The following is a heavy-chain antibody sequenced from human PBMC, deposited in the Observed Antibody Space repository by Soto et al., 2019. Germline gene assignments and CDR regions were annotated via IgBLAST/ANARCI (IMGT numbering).Heavy chain of an antibody. CDR1: GFTFSNAW. J-gene: IGHJ4*02. D-gene: IGHD3-22*01. V-gene: IGHV3-15*01. CDR2: IKSKADGGTT. CDR3: TTEKLYYYDSSGYYQFDY. Sequence: RRLSCAASGFTFSNAWMSWVRQAPGKGLEWVGRIKSKADGGTTDYAAPVKGRFTISRDDSKNTLYLQMNSLKTEDTAVYYCTTEKLYYYDSSGYYQFDYWGQGTLVTVSS.